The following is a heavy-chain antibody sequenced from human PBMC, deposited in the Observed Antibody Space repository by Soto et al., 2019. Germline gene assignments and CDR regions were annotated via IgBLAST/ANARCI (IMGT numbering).Heavy chain of an antibody. J-gene: IGHJ6*02. Sequence: ASVKVSCKASGGTFSSYAISCVRQSPVQWLEWMGGIIPIFGTANYAQKFQGRVAITADKSTSTAYMELSSLRSEDTAVYYCARGDSSGYYILYYYYGMDVWGQGTTVTVSS. CDR2: IIPIFGTA. V-gene: IGHV1-69*06. CDR1: GGTFSSYA. D-gene: IGHD3-22*01. CDR3: ARGDSSGYYILYYYYGMDV.